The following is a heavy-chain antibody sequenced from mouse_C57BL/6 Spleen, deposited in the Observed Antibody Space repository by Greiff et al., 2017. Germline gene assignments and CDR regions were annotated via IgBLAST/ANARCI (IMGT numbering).Heavy chain of an antibody. CDR3: ARNGSSLYYYAMDY. CDR2: IYPRSGNT. CDR1: GYTFTSYG. Sequence: VQLVESGAELARPGASVKLSCKASGYTFTSYGISWVKQRTGQGLEWIGEIYPRSGNTYYNEKFKGKATLTADKSSSTAYMELRSLTSEDSAVYFCARNGSSLYYYAMDYWGQGTSVTVSS. D-gene: IGHD1-1*01. J-gene: IGHJ4*01. V-gene: IGHV1-81*01.